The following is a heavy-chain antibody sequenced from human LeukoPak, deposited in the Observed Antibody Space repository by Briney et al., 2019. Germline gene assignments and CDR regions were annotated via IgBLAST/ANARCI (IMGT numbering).Heavy chain of an antibody. CDR2: IYYSGST. CDR1: GGSISRSSYY. D-gene: IGHD6-13*01. Sequence: PSETLSLTCTVSGGSISRSSYYWGWIRQPPGKGLEWIGSIYYSGSTYYNPSLKSRVTISVDTSKNQFSLKLSSVTAADTAVYYCAREVVAAAGTVDCWGQGTLVTVSS. J-gene: IGHJ4*02. CDR3: AREVVAAAGTVDC. V-gene: IGHV4-39*07.